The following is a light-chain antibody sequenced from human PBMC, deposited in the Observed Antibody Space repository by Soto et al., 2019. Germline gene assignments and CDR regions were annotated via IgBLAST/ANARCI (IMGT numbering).Light chain of an antibody. V-gene: IGKV3-20*01. Sequence: EIVLTQSPGTLSLSPGERATLSCRASQSVSSSYLAWYQQKPGQAPRLLIYGASSRATGIPDRFSGSGSGKDFPLTISRLEPEDFAVYYCQQYGTPPIPFGQGTRLEIK. CDR2: GAS. CDR1: QSVSSSY. J-gene: IGKJ5*01. CDR3: QQYGTPPIP.